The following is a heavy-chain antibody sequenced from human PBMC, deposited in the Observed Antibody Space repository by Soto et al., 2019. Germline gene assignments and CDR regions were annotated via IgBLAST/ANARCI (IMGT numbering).Heavy chain of an antibody. V-gene: IGHV4-39*01. CDR3: ARHRGRWYLQGSGSYSPPYYFDY. Sequence: QLQLQESGPGLVKPSETLSLTCTVSGGSISSSSYYWGWIRQPPGKGLEWIGSIYYSGSTYYNPSLKSRVTISVATSTTQFSLKLSSVTAAYTAVYYCARHRGRWYLQGSGSYSPPYYFDYWGQGTLVTVSS. D-gene: IGHD3-10*01. J-gene: IGHJ4*02. CDR2: IYYSGST. CDR1: GGSISSSSYY.